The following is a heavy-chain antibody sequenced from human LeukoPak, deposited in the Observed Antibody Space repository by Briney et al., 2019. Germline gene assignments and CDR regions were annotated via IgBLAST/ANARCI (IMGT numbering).Heavy chain of an antibody. D-gene: IGHD2-8*01. CDR3: ARGPKYGDV. J-gene: IGHJ3*01. V-gene: IGHV4-59*01. CDR1: GXSISSYY. CDR2: ISYSGST. Sequence: PSETLSLTCTVSGXSISSYYWSWVRQPPGKGLEWIGYISYSGSTSNNPSLKSRVTISVDTSKNQFSLKMTSVTAADTAVYYCARGPKYGDVWGQGTVVTVSS.